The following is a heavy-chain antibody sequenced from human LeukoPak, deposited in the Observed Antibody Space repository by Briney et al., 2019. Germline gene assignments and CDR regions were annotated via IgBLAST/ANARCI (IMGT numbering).Heavy chain of an antibody. CDR2: IIPILGIA. Sequence: ASVKVSCKASGGTFSSYAISWVRQAPGQGLEWMGRIIPILGIANYAQKFQGRVTITADKSTSTAYMELSSLRSEDTAVYYCARDLSAVSGIVVVPAAIGGFDPWGQGTLVTVSS. D-gene: IGHD2-2*02. J-gene: IGHJ5*02. CDR3: ARDLSAVSGIVVVPAAIGGFDP. V-gene: IGHV1-69*04. CDR1: GGTFSSYA.